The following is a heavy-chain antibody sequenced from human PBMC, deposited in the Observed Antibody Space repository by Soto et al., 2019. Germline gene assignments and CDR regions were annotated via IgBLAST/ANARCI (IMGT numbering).Heavy chain of an antibody. CDR1: GDSMNSYY. CDR3: ARGATVIGWLGLDV. J-gene: IGHJ6*02. CDR2: VYSSGNT. V-gene: IGHV4-4*07. Sequence: QVQLQESGPGLVKPSETLSLTCTVSGDSMNSYYWNWIRQPAGKGLEWIGRVYSSGNTNYKPSLRGRVTMSVDTSKNQFSLKLRSMTAADTAVYYCARGATVIGWLGLDVWGQGTTVTVSS. D-gene: IGHD2-15*01.